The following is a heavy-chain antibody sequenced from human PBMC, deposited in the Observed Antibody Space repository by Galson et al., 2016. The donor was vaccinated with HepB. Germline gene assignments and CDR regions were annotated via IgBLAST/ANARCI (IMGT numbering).Heavy chain of an antibody. Sequence: VRRAPGKGLEWVSVIYSGGTAYFADSGGSTYYAYADSVKGRFTISRDNSKNTLYLQMNSLRTEDTAVYYCARVPGYYYGMDVWGQGTTVTVSS. J-gene: IGHJ6*02. CDR3: ARVPGYYYGMDV. CDR2: IYSGGTA. V-gene: IGHV3-53*01.